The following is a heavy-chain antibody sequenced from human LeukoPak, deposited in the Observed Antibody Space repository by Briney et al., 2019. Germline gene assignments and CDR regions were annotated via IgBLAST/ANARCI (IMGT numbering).Heavy chain of an antibody. CDR3: AKDPGSGSTDY. J-gene: IGHJ4*02. V-gene: IGHV3-9*01. Sequence: GGSLILSCAASGFTFDDYAMHWVRQAPGKGLEWGSGISWNSGSIGYADSVQARLTISRDNDKNSLYLPMNSLRAEDTALYYCAKDPGSGSTDYWGQGTLVTVSS. CDR2: ISWNSGSI. D-gene: IGHD3-10*01. CDR1: GFTFDDYA.